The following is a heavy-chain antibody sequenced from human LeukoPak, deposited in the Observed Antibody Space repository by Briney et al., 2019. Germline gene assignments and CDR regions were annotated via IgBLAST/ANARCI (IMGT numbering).Heavy chain of an antibody. V-gene: IGHV3-30*03. J-gene: IGHJ4*02. CDR1: GFTFSNYG. CDR2: ISYDGSNK. Sequence: PGGSLRLSCAASGFTFSNYGMHWVRQAPGKGLEWVAVISYDGSNKYYADSVKGRFTISRDNSKNTLYLQMNSLRAEDTAVYYCAREPTPKHSSSAYWGQGTLVTVSS. CDR3: AREPTPKHSSSAY. D-gene: IGHD6-6*01.